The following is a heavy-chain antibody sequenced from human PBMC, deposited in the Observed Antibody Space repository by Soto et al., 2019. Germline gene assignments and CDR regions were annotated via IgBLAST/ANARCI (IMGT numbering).Heavy chain of an antibody. CDR1: GGTFSSYA. CDR3: ARRPRYYGSGSDKNWFDP. V-gene: IGHV1-69*01. Sequence: QVQLVQSGAEVKKPGSSVKVSCKASGGTFSSYATSWVRQAPGQGLEWMGGIIPIFGTANYAQKFQGRVTITADESTSTAYMELSSLRSEDTAVYYCARRPRYYGSGSDKNWFDPWGQGTLVTVSS. D-gene: IGHD3-10*01. CDR2: IIPIFGTA. J-gene: IGHJ5*02.